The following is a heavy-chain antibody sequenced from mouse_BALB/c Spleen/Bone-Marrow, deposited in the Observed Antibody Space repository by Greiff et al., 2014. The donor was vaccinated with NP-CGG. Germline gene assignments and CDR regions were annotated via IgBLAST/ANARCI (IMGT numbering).Heavy chain of an antibody. D-gene: IGHD1-1*01. Sequence: DVKLQESGAELVKPGASVKLSCTASGFNIKDTYMHWVKQRPEQGLEWIGRIDPANGNTKCDPKFQGKATITADTSSNTAYLQLSSLTSEDTAVYYCAPYYYGSSQFAYWGQGTLVTVSA. CDR2: IDPANGNT. CDR3: APYYYGSSQFAY. V-gene: IGHV14-3*02. CDR1: GFNIKDTY. J-gene: IGHJ3*01.